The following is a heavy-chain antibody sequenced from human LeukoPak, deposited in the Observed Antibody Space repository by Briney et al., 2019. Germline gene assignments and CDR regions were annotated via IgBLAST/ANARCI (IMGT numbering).Heavy chain of an antibody. V-gene: IGHV4-4*02. CDR2: IYHSGST. CDR1: GGSISSSNW. CDR3: AREIRAADAFDI. J-gene: IGHJ3*02. Sequence: PSQTLSLTCTVSGGSISSSNWWSWVRQPPGKGLEWIGEIYHSGSTNYNPSLKSRVTISVDKSKNQFSLKLSSVTAADTAVYYCAREIRAADAFDIWGQGTMVTVSS. D-gene: IGHD5-18*01.